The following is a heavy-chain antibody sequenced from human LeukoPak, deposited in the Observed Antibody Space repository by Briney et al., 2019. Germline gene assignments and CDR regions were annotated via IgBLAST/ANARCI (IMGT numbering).Heavy chain of an antibody. Sequence: GGSLRLSCAASGFTFISYGMHWVRQAPGKGMEWVAVISYDGSNKYYADSVKGRFTISRDNSKNTLYLQMNSLRAEDTAVYYCAKARLRTKYFDYWGQGTLVTVSS. J-gene: IGHJ4*02. CDR1: GFTFISYG. CDR3: AKARLRTKYFDY. CDR2: ISYDGSNK. D-gene: IGHD5-12*01. V-gene: IGHV3-30*18.